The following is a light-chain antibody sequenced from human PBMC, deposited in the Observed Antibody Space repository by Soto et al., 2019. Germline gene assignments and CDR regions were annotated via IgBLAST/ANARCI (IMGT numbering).Light chain of an antibody. J-gene: IGKJ1*01. Sequence: EIVKTQSPVTLSLSRAEIFTLSCRASQSVSSNLAWYQQKPGQAPSLLIYGAFTRATGIPARFSGTGSGTEFTLTISSLQSEDFALYYCQQYNDWPLTFGQGTKVDI. CDR2: GAF. CDR3: QQYNDWPLT. V-gene: IGKV3-15*01. CDR1: QSVSSN.